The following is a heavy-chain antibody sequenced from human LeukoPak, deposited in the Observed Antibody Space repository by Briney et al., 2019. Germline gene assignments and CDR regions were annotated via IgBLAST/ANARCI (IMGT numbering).Heavy chain of an antibody. Sequence: GGSLRLSCAASGFTVSSNYMSWVRQAPGKGLEWVSFIYSGGSTYYADSVTGRFTISRDNSKNTLYLQMNSLRDEDTAVYYCARGMDYYDSSGEGLIDYRGQGTLVTVSS. V-gene: IGHV3-66*01. J-gene: IGHJ4*02. CDR3: ARGMDYYDSSGEGLIDY. D-gene: IGHD3-22*01. CDR1: GFTVSSNY. CDR2: IYSGGST.